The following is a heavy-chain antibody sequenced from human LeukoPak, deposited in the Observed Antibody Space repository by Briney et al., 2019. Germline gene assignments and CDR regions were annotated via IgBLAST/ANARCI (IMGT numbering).Heavy chain of an antibody. D-gene: IGHD3-9*01. J-gene: IGHJ5*02. CDR1: GYTFTNYY. V-gene: IGHV1-46*01. CDR2: INPSGGST. CDR3: ARDPGLRYFDWLLPGGFDP. Sequence: WASVKVSCKASGYTFTNYYIHWVRQAPGQGLECMGIINPSGGSTSYAQKFQGRVTMTRDMSTSTVYMELSSLRSEDTDVYYCARDPGLRYFDWLLPGGFDPWGQGTLVTVSS.